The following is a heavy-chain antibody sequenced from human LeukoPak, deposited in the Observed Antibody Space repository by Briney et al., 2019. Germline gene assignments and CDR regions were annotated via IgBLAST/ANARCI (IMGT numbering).Heavy chain of an antibody. V-gene: IGHV3-48*03. CDR1: GFIFNSYE. D-gene: IGHD6-19*01. CDR2: ISSSGDTR. Sequence: GGSLRLSCAASGFIFNSYEMNWVRQAPGKGLEWVSYISSSGDTRYDADSVQGRFTISRDNSKNTLYLQMNSLRAEDTAVYYCAKDHGYSSGWYGDWFDPWGQGTLVTVSS. CDR3: AKDHGYSSGWYGDWFDP. J-gene: IGHJ5*02.